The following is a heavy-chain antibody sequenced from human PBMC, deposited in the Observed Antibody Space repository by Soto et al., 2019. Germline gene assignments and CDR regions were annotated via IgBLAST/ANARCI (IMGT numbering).Heavy chain of an antibody. CDR3: ARHGDLSALFDY. D-gene: IGHD3-3*01. J-gene: IGHJ4*02. Sequence: SETLSLTCTVSGGSISSSSYYWGWIRQPPGKGLEWIGSIYYSGSTYYNPSLKSRVTISVDTSKNQFSLKLSSVTAADTAVYYCARHGDLSALFDYWGQGTLVTVSS. CDR1: GGSISSSSYY. V-gene: IGHV4-39*01. CDR2: IYYSGST.